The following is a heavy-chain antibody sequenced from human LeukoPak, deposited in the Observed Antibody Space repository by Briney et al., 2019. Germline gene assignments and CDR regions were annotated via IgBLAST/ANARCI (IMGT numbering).Heavy chain of an antibody. V-gene: IGHV4-39*07. CDR1: GGSVYTSDYY. J-gene: IGHJ4*02. Sequence: SETLSLTCTVSGGSVYTSDYYWGWVRQPPGKGPEWIGDIFYTGKTNYKPSLKSRLPISIDTSKNQLSLKLTSVTAADTAVYYCARVFDSWGQGTLVTVSA. CDR2: IFYTGKT. CDR3: ARVFDS.